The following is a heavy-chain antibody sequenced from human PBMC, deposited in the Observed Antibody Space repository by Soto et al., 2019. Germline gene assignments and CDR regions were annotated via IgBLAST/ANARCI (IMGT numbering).Heavy chain of an antibody. CDR1: GDSINNRSYY. Sequence: XEILSLNCTVTGDSINNRSYYWGWIRQPPGKGLEWIGSIYYSGSTYNNPSLKSRVSMSVDTSKNQFSLKLSSVTAADTAVYYCASQIVGAPTYFDYWGQGTLVTVSS. CDR2: IYYSGST. V-gene: IGHV4-39*07. CDR3: ASQIVGAPTYFDY. D-gene: IGHD1-26*01. J-gene: IGHJ4*02.